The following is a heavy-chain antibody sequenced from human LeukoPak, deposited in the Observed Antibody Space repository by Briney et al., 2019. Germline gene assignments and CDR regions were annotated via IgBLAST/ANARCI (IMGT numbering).Heavy chain of an antibody. Sequence: PGGTLRLSCAASGFTFSSYGMSWVRQAPGKGLEWVSAISGIGGSTYYADSVKGRFTISRDNSKNTLYLQMNSLRAEDTAVYYCAKVPPVYYYGSGPKKNEVYFDYWGQGTLVTVSS. V-gene: IGHV3-23*01. CDR1: GFTFSSYG. CDR3: AKVPPVYYYGSGPKKNEVYFDY. J-gene: IGHJ4*02. CDR2: ISGIGGST. D-gene: IGHD3-10*01.